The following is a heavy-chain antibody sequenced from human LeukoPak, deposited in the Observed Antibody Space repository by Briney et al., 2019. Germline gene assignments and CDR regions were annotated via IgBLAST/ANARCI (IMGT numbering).Heavy chain of an antibody. CDR2: IYYTGST. V-gene: IGHV4-59*01. D-gene: IGHD2-15*01. Sequence: PSETLSLTCTVSGDSISSYYWSWIRQPPGKGLEWIGYIYYTGSTSYNPSLKSRVTISVDTSKSQLSLKLRSVTAADTAVYYCAREWSVFDNWGQGTLVTVSS. CDR1: GDSISSYY. J-gene: IGHJ4*02. CDR3: AREWSVFDN.